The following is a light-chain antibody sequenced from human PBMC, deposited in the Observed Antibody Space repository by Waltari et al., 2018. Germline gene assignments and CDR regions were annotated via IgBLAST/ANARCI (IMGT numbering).Light chain of an antibody. CDR1: SWHSNYA. Sequence: QLVLTQSPSASASLGPSVKLTCTLRSWHSNYALAWHPQQPEKGPRDLLRINRDGSHAKGDGSPDRISGSKSGAERYLTISSRQSEDEADYYCQTWGPGIRVFGGGTHLTVL. CDR2: INRDGSH. CDR3: QTWGPGIRV. V-gene: IGLV4-69*01. J-gene: IGLJ2*01.